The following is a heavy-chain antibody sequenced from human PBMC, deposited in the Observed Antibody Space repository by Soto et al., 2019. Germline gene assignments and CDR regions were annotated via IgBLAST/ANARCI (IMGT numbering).Heavy chain of an antibody. CDR3: ATGGVRDMDV. V-gene: IGHV4-4*07. D-gene: IGHD3-10*01. CDR2: IYTSGST. Sequence: SETLSLTCTVSGGSISGYHWSWVRQPAGKGLEWIGRIYTSGSTNYNPSLKGRVTMSVDTSKNQFSLKLTSVTAADTAVYYCATGGVRDMDVWGQGTTVTVSS. J-gene: IGHJ6*02. CDR1: GGSISGYH.